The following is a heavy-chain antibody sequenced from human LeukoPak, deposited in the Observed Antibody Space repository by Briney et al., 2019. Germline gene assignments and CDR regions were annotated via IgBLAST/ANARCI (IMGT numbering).Heavy chain of an antibody. D-gene: IGHD3-22*01. J-gene: IGHJ4*02. V-gene: IGHV1-2*06. CDR3: ARAQTYCYDSSGYYYSDY. CDR2: INPNSGGT. Sequence: ASVKVSCKASGYTFTGYYMHWVRQAPGQGLEWMGRINPNSGGTNYAQKFQGRVTMTRDTSISTAYMELSRLRSDDTAVYYCARAQTYCYDSSGYYYSDYWGQGTLVTVSS. CDR1: GYTFTGYY.